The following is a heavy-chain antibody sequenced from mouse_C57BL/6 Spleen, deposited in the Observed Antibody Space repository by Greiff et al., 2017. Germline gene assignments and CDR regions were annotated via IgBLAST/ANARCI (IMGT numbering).Heavy chain of an antibody. Sequence: VQLQQSGGGLVQPGGSLKLSCAASGFTFSDYYMYWVRQTPEKRLEWVAYISNGGGSTYYPDTVKGRFTISRDNAKNTLYLQMSRLKSEDTAMYYCARLYSNYFDYWGQGTTLTVSS. CDR2: ISNGGGST. CDR3: ARLYSNYFDY. J-gene: IGHJ2*01. D-gene: IGHD2-5*01. V-gene: IGHV5-12*01. CDR1: GFTFSDYY.